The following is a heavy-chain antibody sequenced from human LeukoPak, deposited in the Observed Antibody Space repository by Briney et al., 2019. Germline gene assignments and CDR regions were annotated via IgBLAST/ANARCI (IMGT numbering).Heavy chain of an antibody. Sequence: GGSLRLSCAASGFTVSSNYMSWVRQAPGKGLEWGSVVYNGGSTYYADSVKGRFTISRDNSKNTLYLQMNSLRAEDTAVYYCARERGYSYGYVGAFDIWGQGTMVTVSS. J-gene: IGHJ3*02. CDR2: VYNGGST. CDR1: GFTVSSNY. V-gene: IGHV3-53*01. D-gene: IGHD5-18*01. CDR3: ARERGYSYGYVGAFDI.